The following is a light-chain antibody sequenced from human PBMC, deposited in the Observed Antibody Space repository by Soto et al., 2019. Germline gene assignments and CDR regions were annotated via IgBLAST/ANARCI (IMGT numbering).Light chain of an antibody. CDR3: QQSSRMPP. V-gene: IGKV1-39*01. J-gene: IGKJ4*01. CDR2: HAS. CDR1: QNINTY. Sequence: DIQLTQSPSSLSASVGDRVTITCRSSQNINTYLNWYQQRPGEPPKLLIYHASSLKSGVPSRFSGSASGTAFTLTISSLQPEDFGNYYCQQSSRMPPFGGGTKLDIK.